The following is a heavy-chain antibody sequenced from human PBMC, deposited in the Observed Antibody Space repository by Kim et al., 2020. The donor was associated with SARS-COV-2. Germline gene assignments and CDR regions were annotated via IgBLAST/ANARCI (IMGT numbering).Heavy chain of an antibody. CDR3: ARVFTIFGVAHGMDV. D-gene: IGHD3-3*01. CDR2: INPSGGST. CDR1: GYTFTSYY. V-gene: IGHV1-46*01. J-gene: IGHJ6*02. Sequence: ASVKVSCKASGYTFTSYYMHWVRQAPGQGLEWMGIINPSGGSTSYAQKFQGRVTMTRDTSTSTVYMELSSLRSEDTAVYYCARVFTIFGVAHGMDVWGQGTTVTVSS.